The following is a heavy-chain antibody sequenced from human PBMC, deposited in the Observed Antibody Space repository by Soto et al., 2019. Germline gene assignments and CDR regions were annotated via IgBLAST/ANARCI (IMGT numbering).Heavy chain of an antibody. CDR1: GGPVSSGSYY. V-gene: IGHV4-61*01. J-gene: IGHJ2*01. Sequence: QVQLQESGPGLVKPSETLSLTCTVSGGPVSSGSYYWSWIRQPPGKRLEWIGYVYYSGSAHYNPSLKSRLTKSVDTFKNQFSPKLSAMTAADTAVHYSAREPTYYYYSSAYSRRYCDLWGRGTLVNVFS. CDR2: VYYSGSA. D-gene: IGHD3-22*01. CDR3: AREPTYYYYSSAYSRRYCDL.